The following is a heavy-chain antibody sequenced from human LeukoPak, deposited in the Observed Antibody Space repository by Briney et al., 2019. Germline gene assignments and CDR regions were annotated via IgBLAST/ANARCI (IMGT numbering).Heavy chain of an antibody. V-gene: IGHV4-59*06. CDR1: GGSISSYY. CDR2: IYYSGST. CDR3: ARDAFYGSGSYLVDY. Sequence: NTSETLSLTCTVSGGSISSYYWSWIRQPPGKGLEWIGYIYYSGSTYYNPSLKSRVTISVDTSKNQFSLKLSSVTAADTAVYYCARDAFYGSGSYLVDYWGQGTLVTVSS. J-gene: IGHJ4*02. D-gene: IGHD3-10*01.